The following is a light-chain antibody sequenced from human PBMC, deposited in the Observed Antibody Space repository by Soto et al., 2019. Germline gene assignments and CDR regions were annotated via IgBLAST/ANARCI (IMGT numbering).Light chain of an antibody. V-gene: IGLV2-14*03. Sequence: QSVLTQPASVSGSPGQSIAISCTGTSSDVGVYNHVSWYQQHPGKAPKLMIYDVSNRPSGVSDRFSGSKSGNTASLTISGLQAEDEADYYCSSYTTSYTYVFGTGTKVTVL. CDR3: SSYTTSYTYV. CDR2: DVS. CDR1: SSDVGVYNH. J-gene: IGLJ1*01.